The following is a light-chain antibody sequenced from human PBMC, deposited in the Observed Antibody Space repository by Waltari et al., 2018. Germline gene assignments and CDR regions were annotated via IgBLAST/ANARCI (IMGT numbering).Light chain of an antibody. CDR3: SSYTSSSTRV. Sequence: WYQQHPAKAPTLMIYGVRKRPSGVSNRFSGSKSGNTASLTISGLQAEDEADYYCSSYTSSSTRVFGGGTKLTVL. CDR2: GVR. V-gene: IGLV2-14*04. J-gene: IGLJ3*02.